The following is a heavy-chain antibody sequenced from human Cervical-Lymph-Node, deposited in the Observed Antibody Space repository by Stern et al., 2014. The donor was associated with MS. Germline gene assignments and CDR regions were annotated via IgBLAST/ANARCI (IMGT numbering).Heavy chain of an antibody. CDR1: GYTFTSHG. CDR2: ISAYNGNT. V-gene: IGHV1-18*01. Sequence: VQLVESGAEVKKPGASVKVSCKASGYTFTSHGISWVRQAPGQGLEWMGWISAYNGNTNDAQKVQGRVTMTTDTSSSTAYMELRSLRSDDTAVYYCARVRYCSGGSCFYGMDVWGQGTTVTVSS. J-gene: IGHJ6*02. D-gene: IGHD2-15*01. CDR3: ARVRYCSGGSCFYGMDV.